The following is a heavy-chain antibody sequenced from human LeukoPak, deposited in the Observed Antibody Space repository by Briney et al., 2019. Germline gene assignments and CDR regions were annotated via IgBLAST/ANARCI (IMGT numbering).Heavy chain of an antibody. CDR2: ISGSGGST. J-gene: IGHJ1*01. CDR3: AKGSVYYDSSGYYPAEYFQH. Sequence: PGGSLRLSCAASGFTFSSYAMSWVRQAPGKGLEWVSAISGSGGSTYYADSVKGRFTISRDNSKNTLYLQMNSLRAEDTAVYYCAKGSVYYDSSGYYPAEYFQHRGQGTLVTVSS. CDR1: GFTFSSYA. V-gene: IGHV3-23*01. D-gene: IGHD3-22*01.